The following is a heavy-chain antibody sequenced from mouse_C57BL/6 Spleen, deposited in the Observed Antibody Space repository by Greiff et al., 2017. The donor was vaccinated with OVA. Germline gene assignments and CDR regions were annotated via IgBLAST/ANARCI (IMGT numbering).Heavy chain of an antibody. CDR3: ARKGDGYYEYYAMDY. Sequence: QVQLQQSGPELVKPGASVKISCKASGYAFSSSWMNWVKQRPGKGLEWIGRFYPGDGDTNYNGKFKGKATLTADKSSSTAYMQLSSLTSEDSAVYFCARKGDGYYEYYAMDYWGQGTSVTVSS. V-gene: IGHV1-82*01. J-gene: IGHJ4*01. D-gene: IGHD2-3*01. CDR1: GYAFSSSW. CDR2: FYPGDGDT.